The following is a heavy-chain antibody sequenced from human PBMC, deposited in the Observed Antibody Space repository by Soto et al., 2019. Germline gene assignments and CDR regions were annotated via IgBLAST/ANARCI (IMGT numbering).Heavy chain of an antibody. Sequence: PGGSLRLSCAASGFTFIDYHMIWIRQAPGKGLEWVSYISTSGSTMYYTDSVKGRFTVSRDNAKNSLYLQMNSLRAEDTAMYYCARVGYITGWYKSFHIWGQGTMVTV. D-gene: IGHD6-19*01. CDR3: ARVGYITGWYKSFHI. CDR2: ISTSGSTM. V-gene: IGHV3-11*01. CDR1: GFTFIDYH. J-gene: IGHJ3*02.